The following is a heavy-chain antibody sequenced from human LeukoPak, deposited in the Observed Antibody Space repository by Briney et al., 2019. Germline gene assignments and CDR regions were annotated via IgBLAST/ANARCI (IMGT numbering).Heavy chain of an antibody. V-gene: IGHV3-11*04. D-gene: IGHD3-10*01. J-gene: IGHJ4*02. Sequence: PGGSLRLSCADSGFTFNDYYMSWIRQAPRKGLEWVSYISHTGTTIDYADSVKGRFTISRDNAKTSLYLQMNSLKVEDTAVYYCARELRGGLRYYFDYWGQGILVTVSS. CDR1: GFTFNDYY. CDR2: ISHTGTTI. CDR3: ARELRGGLRYYFDY.